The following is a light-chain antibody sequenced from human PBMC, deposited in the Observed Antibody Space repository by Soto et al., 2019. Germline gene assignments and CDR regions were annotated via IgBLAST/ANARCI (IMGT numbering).Light chain of an antibody. Sequence: QSALTQPPSASGSPGQSVTISCTGTSSDIGGYNSVSWYQQHPGKAPRLMIYEVNKRPSGVPDRFSGSKSGYTASLTVYGLQTEDEALYYCSSSAGIYHYLVFGGGTKLTVL. J-gene: IGLJ3*02. CDR1: SSDIGGYNS. V-gene: IGLV2-8*01. CDR2: EVN. CDR3: SSSAGIYHYLV.